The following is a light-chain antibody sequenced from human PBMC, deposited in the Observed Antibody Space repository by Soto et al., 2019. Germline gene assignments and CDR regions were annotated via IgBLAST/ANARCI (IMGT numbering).Light chain of an antibody. V-gene: IGKV4-1*01. J-gene: IGKJ5*01. CDR3: QQYYSTPIT. CDR2: WAS. CDR1: QSVLYSSNNKNY. Sequence: DLVMTQSPDSLAVSLGERATINCKSSQSVLYSSNNKNYLAWYQQKPGQPPKLLIYWASTRESGVPDRFSGSGSGTDFTLTISSLQAEDVAVYYCQQYYSTPITFGQGTRLEMK.